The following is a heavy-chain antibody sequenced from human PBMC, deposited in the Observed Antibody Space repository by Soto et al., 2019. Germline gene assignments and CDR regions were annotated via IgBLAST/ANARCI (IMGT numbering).Heavy chain of an antibody. J-gene: IGHJ5*02. CDR3: ARDTYFDTRKWFDP. D-gene: IGHD3-9*01. V-gene: IGHV4-30-4*01. CDR2: IYYSGST. CDR1: GGSISSGDYY. Sequence: PSETLSLTCTVSGGSISSGDYYWSWIRQPPGKGLEWIGYIYYSGSTYYNPSLKSRVTISVDTSKNQFSLKLSSVTAADTAVYYCARDTYFDTRKWFDPWGQGTLVTVSS.